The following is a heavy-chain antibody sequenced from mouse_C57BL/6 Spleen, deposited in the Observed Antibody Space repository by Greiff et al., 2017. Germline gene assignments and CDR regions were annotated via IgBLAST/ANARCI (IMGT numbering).Heavy chain of an antibody. CDR3: ARDRANWDWLAY. CDR2: ISAGGSYT. J-gene: IGHJ3*01. D-gene: IGHD4-1*01. V-gene: IGHV5-4*01. CDR1: GFTFSSSA. Sequence: EVKLVESGGGLVKPGGSLKLSCAASGFTFSSSAMPWVRQTPEKRLEWVATISAGGSYTYYPHNVKGRVTVSRDNAKNNLYLQMSQLKSEDTAMYYCARDRANWDWLAYWGQGTLVTVSA.